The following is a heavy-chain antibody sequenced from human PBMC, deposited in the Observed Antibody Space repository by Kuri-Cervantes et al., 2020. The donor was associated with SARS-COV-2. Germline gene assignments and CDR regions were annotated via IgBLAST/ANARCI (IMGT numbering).Heavy chain of an antibody. CDR2: IYYSGST. Sequence: SETLSLTCTVSGGSISSHYWSWIRQPPGKGLEWIGYIYYSGSTNYNPSLKSRVTISVDTSKNQFSLKLTSVTAADTAIYYCARTILGASFDYWGQGALVTVSS. J-gene: IGHJ4*02. V-gene: IGHV4-59*08. D-gene: IGHD1-26*01. CDR3: ARTILGASFDY. CDR1: GGSISSHY.